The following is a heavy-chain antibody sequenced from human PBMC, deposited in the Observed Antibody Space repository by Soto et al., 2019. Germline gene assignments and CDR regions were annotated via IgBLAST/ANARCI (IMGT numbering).Heavy chain of an antibody. V-gene: IGHV3-23*01. CDR1: GFRFSSYA. D-gene: IGHD6-6*01. Sequence: GGSLRLSCAAPGFRFSSYAMSWVRQAPGQGPEWLAVISASGGSAYYADSVRGRFTISRDNSKNTLYLQMKSLGAEDTAVYYCASSSALWHGMDAWGQGTTVTVFS. CDR3: ASSSALWHGMDA. J-gene: IGHJ6*02. CDR2: ISASGGSA.